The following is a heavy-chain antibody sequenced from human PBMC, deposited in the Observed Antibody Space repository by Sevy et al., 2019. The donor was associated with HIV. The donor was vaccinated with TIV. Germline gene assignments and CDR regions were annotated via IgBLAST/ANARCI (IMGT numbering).Heavy chain of an antibody. V-gene: IGHV3-23*01. CDR3: TRDGESRWEVGSSGYYPIGY. D-gene: IGHD3-22*01. Sequence: GGSLRLSCVASGFTLNSYAMSWVRQAPGKGLEWISDISGTGARTNYADSVVGRFTISRDNSKNTLYLQMNSLRAEDTAVYYCTRDGESRWEVGSSGYYPIGYWGQGTLVTVSS. CDR1: GFTLNSYA. CDR2: ISGTGART. J-gene: IGHJ4*02.